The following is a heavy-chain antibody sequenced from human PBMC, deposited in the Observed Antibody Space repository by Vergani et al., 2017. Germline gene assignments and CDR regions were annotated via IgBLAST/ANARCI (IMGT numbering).Heavy chain of an antibody. V-gene: IGHV1-24*01. CDR1: GYTLTELS. D-gene: IGHD3-16*02. Sequence: QVQLVQSGAEVKKPGASVKVSCKVSGYTLTELSMHWVRQAPGKGLEWMGGFDPEDGETIYAQKFQGRVTMTTDTSTSTAYMELRSLRSDDTAVYYCARFTFGGVIIDYWGQGTLVTVSS. J-gene: IGHJ4*02. CDR3: ARFTFGGVIIDY. CDR2: FDPEDGET.